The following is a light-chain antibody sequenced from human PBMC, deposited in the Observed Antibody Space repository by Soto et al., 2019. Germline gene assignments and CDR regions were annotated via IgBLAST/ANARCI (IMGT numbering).Light chain of an antibody. J-gene: IGKJ1*01. V-gene: IGKV1-8*01. CDR3: QQYYSYPPWT. CDR1: QGISSY. CDR2: AAS. Sequence: AIRMTQSPSSLSASTGDRVTITCRASQGISSYLAWYQQKPGKAPKLLVYAASTLQGGVPSRFSGSGSGTDFTLTISCLQSEDFATYYCQQYYSYPPWTFGQGTKV.